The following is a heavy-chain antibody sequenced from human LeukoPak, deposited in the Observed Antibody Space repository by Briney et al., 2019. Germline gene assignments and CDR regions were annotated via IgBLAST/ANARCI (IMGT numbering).Heavy chain of an antibody. Sequence: SETLSLTCTVSGGSISFHYWSWIRRPAGEGLEWIGRIYTSGSTNYNPSLKSRVTMSVDTSTNQFSLKLTSVTAADTAVYYCARDGVVALDSFDIWGQGTMVTVSS. J-gene: IGHJ3*02. CDR3: ARDGVVALDSFDI. CDR1: GGSISFHY. V-gene: IGHV4-4*07. D-gene: IGHD2-15*01. CDR2: IYTSGST.